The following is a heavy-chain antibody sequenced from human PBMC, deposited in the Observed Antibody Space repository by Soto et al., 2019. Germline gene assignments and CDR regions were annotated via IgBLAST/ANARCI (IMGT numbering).Heavy chain of an antibody. CDR3: ARDLDGSGSYYTDY. CDR2: ISAYNGNT. Sequence: ASVKVSCKASGYMFISYGINWVRQAPGQGLEWMGWISAYNGNTKYAQNFQGRVTMTTDTSTSTAYMEMRSLRSDATAVYYCARDLDGSGSYYTDYWGPGTLVTVSS. J-gene: IGHJ4*02. D-gene: IGHD3-10*01. V-gene: IGHV1-18*01. CDR1: GYMFISYG.